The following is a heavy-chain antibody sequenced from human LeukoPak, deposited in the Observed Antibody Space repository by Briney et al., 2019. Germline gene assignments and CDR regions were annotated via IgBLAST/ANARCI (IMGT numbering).Heavy chain of an antibody. CDR2: ISSSSSYI. V-gene: IGHV3-21*01. CDR3: ASDVDIVTGGLDY. J-gene: IGHJ4*02. Sequence: GSLRLSCAASGFTFSSYAMSWVRQAPGKGLEWVSAISSSSSYIYYADSVKGRFTISRDNAKNSLYLQMNSLRAEDTAVYYCASDVDIVTGGLDYWGQGTLVTVSS. CDR1: GFTFSSYA. D-gene: IGHD5-12*01.